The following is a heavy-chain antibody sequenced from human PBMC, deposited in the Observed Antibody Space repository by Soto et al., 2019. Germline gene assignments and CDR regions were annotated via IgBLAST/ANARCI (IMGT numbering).Heavy chain of an antibody. Sequence: GASVPVSCRAAGGTYRSYTIGLVRQATGQGLEWMGRIIPILGIANYAQKFQGRVTITADKSTSTAYMELSSLRSEDTAVYYCARATDHYDINWFDPRGRGTLVTVSS. CDR2: IIPILGIA. V-gene: IGHV1-69*02. D-gene: IGHD3-9*01. CDR1: GGTYRSYT. J-gene: IGHJ5*02. CDR3: ARATDHYDINWFDP.